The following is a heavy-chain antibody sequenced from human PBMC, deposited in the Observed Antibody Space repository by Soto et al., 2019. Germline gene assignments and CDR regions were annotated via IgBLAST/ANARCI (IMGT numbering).Heavy chain of an antibody. J-gene: IGHJ6*02. V-gene: IGHV3-30*18. CDR3: VKAFYGGNPPAEFYDVTDV. Sequence: PGGSLRLSCAASGFAFSSYAMHWVRQAPGKGLEWVAVISYDGYNKNYADSVKGRFTISRDNSKNTVYLQMISLRPEDRAVYYCVKAFYGGNPPAEFYDVTDVWGQGTTVTVSS. CDR2: ISYDGYNK. CDR1: GFAFSSYA. D-gene: IGHD2-15*01.